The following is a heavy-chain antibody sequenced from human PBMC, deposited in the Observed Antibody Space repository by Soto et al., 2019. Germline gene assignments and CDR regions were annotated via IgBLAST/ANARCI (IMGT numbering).Heavy chain of an antibody. Sequence: GESLKISCKASGYSFTSYWISWVRQMPGKGLEWMGRIDPSDSYTNYSPSFQGHVTISADKSISTAYLQWSSLTASDTAMYYCARPGAVACTVYYFDGMDVWGQGTTVTVSS. CDR2: IDPSDSYT. CDR3: ARPGAVACTVYYFDGMDV. CDR1: GYSFTSYW. J-gene: IGHJ6*02. V-gene: IGHV5-10-1*01. D-gene: IGHD6-19*01.